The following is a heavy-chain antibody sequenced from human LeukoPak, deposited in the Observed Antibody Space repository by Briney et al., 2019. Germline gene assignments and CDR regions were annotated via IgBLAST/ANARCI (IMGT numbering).Heavy chain of an antibody. V-gene: IGHV3-30*03. Sequence: GGSLRLSCAASGFTFSSYGMHWVRQAPGKGLEWVAVISYDGSNKYYADSVKGRFTISRDNSKNTLYLQMNSLRAEDTAVYYCARESRDGYNYISDYWGQGTLVTVSS. D-gene: IGHD5-24*01. CDR3: ARESRDGYNYISDY. CDR1: GFTFSSYG. CDR2: ISYDGSNK. J-gene: IGHJ4*02.